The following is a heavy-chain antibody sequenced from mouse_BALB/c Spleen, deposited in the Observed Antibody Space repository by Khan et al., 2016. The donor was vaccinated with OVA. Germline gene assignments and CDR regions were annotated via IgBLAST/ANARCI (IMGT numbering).Heavy chain of an antibody. CDR2: VSTGGHYT. CDR1: GFTFSTYG. CDR3: ARLAYYYDSEGFAY. V-gene: IGHV5-6*01. D-gene: IGHD1-1*01. Sequence: EVELVESGGDIVKPGGSLKLSCAASGFTFSTYGTSWVRQTPDKRLEWVATVSTGGHYTYYTDTVKGRFTISRDNAKNTLYLQMSSLGSEDTAIFSCARLAYYYDSEGFAYWGQGTLATVSA. J-gene: IGHJ3*01.